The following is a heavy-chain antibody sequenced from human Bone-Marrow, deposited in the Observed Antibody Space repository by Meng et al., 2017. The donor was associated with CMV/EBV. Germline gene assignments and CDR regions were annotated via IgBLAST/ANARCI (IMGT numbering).Heavy chain of an antibody. CDR3: AREYSSSCRFDP. D-gene: IGHD6-6*01. CDR2: IYYSGST. V-gene: IGHV4-39*07. Sequence: SETLSLTCTVSGYSISSSSYYWDWIRQPPGKGLEWIGSIYYSGSTYYNPSLKSRVTISVDTSKNQFSLKLSSVTAADTAVYYCAREYSSSCRFDPWGQGTLVTVSS. J-gene: IGHJ5*02. CDR1: GYSISSSSYY.